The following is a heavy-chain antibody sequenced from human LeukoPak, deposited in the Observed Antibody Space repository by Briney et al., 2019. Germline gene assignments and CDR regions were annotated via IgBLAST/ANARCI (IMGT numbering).Heavy chain of an antibody. V-gene: IGHV3-23*01. Sequence: GGSLTLSCAASGFTFSSYAMSWVRQAPGKGLEWVSDISGSGGNTNYADSVKGRFTISRDNSKNTLYLQMNSLRVEDTAVYYCAKEGDYYGSGSLFVDYWGQGTLVTVSS. D-gene: IGHD3-10*01. CDR3: AKEGDYYGSGSLFVDY. CDR1: GFTFSSYA. J-gene: IGHJ4*02. CDR2: ISGSGGNT.